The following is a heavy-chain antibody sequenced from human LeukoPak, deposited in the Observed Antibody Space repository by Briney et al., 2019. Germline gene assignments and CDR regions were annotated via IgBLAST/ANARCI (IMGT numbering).Heavy chain of an antibody. J-gene: IGHJ6*03. CDR3: AREHGSCSYRYYFFVDV. D-gene: IGHD4-11*01. CDR1: GDSISTYY. CDR2: VSYNGRT. Sequence: SETLSLTCSVSGDSISTYYWSWVRQAPGKGLEWIGHVSYNGRTNYNPSLKSRATTSLGTSKSHFSLTLNSMTPTDTAIYYCAREHGSCSYRYYFFVDVWGKGTTVTVSS. V-gene: IGHV4-59*01.